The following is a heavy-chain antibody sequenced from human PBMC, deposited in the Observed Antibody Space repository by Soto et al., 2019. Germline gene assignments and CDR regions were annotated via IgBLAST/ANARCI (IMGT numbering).Heavy chain of an antibody. Sequence: QVQLQESGPGLVKPSETLSLTCTVSGGSISSYYWSWIRQPPGKGLEWIGYIYYSGSTNYNPSLKRRVTISVDTSKNQFSLKLSSVTAADTAVYYCASGSGLTYYFDYWGQGTLVTVSS. CDR3: ASGSGLTYYFDY. V-gene: IGHV4-59*08. CDR2: IYYSGST. J-gene: IGHJ4*02. D-gene: IGHD6-19*01. CDR1: GGSISSYY.